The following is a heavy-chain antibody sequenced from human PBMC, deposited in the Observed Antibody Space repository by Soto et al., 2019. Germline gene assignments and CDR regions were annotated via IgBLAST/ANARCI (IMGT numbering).Heavy chain of an antibody. J-gene: IGHJ5*02. CDR3: ARQFWSGYFVDGWFDP. CDR1: GGSISSYY. D-gene: IGHD3-3*01. CDR2: IYYSGST. Sequence: SETLSLTCTVSGGSISSYYWSWIRQPPGKGLEWIGYIYYSGSTNYNPSLKSRVTISVDTSKNQFSLKLSSVTAADPAVYYCARQFWSGYFVDGWFDPWGQGTLVTVSS. V-gene: IGHV4-59*08.